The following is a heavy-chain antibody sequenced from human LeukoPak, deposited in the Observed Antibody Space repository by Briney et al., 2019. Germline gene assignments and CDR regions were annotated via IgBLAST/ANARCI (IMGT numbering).Heavy chain of an antibody. Sequence: PSETLSLTCTVSGGSISSGCYYWGWIRQPPGKGLEWLGSIYYSGSTYYNPSLKSRVTISVDTSKNQFSLKLSSVTAADTAVYYCARHKIGDCYTNWGQGTLVTVSS. J-gene: IGHJ4*02. CDR3: ARHKIGDCYTN. CDR2: IYYSGST. V-gene: IGHV4-39*01. CDR1: GGSISSGCYY. D-gene: IGHD2-21*02.